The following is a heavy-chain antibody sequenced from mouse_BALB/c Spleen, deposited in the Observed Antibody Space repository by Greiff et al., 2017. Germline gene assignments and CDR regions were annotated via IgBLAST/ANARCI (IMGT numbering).Heavy chain of an antibody. CDR1: GFTFSSYA. V-gene: IGHV5-9-3*01. Sequence: EVHLVESGGGLVKPGGSLKLSCAASGFTFSSYAMSWVRQTPEKRLEWVATISSGGSYTYYPDSVKGRFTISRDNAKNTLYLQMSSLRSEDTAMYYCARGGSYFDYWGQGTTLTVSS. J-gene: IGHJ2*01. D-gene: IGHD3-1*01. CDR3: ARGGSYFDY. CDR2: ISSGGSYT.